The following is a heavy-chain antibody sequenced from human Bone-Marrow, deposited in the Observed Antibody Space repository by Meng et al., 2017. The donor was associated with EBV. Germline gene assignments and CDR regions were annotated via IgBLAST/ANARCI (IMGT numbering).Heavy chain of an antibody. Sequence: VRLQESGPSLVKPSGAMSLTCGVSGGSIRSSNWWSWVHQPPGKGLEWIGEIFYGGSTNYNPSLESRVTISVDKSKNQFSLKLSSVTAADTAVYYCAAGFRELVRSRDYWGQGTLVTVPS. CDR3: AAGFRELVRSRDY. J-gene: IGHJ4*02. D-gene: IGHD3-10*01. CDR1: GGSIRSSNW. V-gene: IGHV4-4*02. CDR2: IFYGGST.